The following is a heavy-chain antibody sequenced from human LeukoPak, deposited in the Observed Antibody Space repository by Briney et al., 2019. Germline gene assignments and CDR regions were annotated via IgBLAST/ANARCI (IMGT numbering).Heavy chain of an antibody. D-gene: IGHD2-15*01. CDR1: GGSIDSYY. CDR3: ARSLEVEVAASWFDP. CDR2: IYYSENT. Sequence: SETLSLTCSVTGGSIDSYYWSWIRQSPGKGLEWIGYIYYSENTNYNPSLKSRVTISLDTSKKQFSLKMRSVTAADTAIYYCARSLEVEVAASWFDPWGQGTLVIVSS. J-gene: IGHJ5*02. V-gene: IGHV4-59*01.